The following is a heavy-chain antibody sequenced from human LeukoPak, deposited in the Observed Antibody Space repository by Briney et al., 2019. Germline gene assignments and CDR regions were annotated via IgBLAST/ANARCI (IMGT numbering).Heavy chain of an antibody. CDR2: ISYSGST. V-gene: IGHV4-39*07. CDR1: GGSISTSTYY. CDR3: ASGSSGYDP. J-gene: IGHJ5*02. D-gene: IGHD5-12*01. Sequence: PSETLSLACTVSGGSISTSTYYWGWIRQPPGKGLEWIGSISYSGSTYNNPSLKSRVTMSVDTSKNQFSLKLSSVTAADTAVYFCASGSSGYDPWGQGTLVTVSS.